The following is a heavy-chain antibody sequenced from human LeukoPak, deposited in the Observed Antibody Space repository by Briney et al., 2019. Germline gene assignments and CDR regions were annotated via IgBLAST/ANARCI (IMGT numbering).Heavy chain of an antibody. CDR2: IGADGGK. Sequence: HTGGSLRLSCGASGFTFSSYDMHWVRQAAGKGLEWVSAIGADGGKYFLDSVKGRFIISRANAKNYLYIQMNSLRVGDTAVYYCVRLYYDSSVGEYYGLDVWGQGTTVTVSS. V-gene: IGHV3-13*04. CDR1: GFTFSSYD. J-gene: IGHJ6*02. CDR3: VRLYYDSSVGEYYGLDV. D-gene: IGHD3-22*01.